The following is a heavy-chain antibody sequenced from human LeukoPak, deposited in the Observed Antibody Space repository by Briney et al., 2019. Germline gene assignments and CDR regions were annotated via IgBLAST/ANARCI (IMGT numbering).Heavy chain of an antibody. CDR1: GFTFSSYA. J-gene: IGHJ4*02. V-gene: IGHV3-23*01. CDR3: AKDTTADSNTY. D-gene: IGHD4-11*01. Sequence: GGSLRLSCAASGFTFSSYAMSWVRQAPGKGLEWVSAISGSGGSTYYADSAKGRFTISRDNSKNTLYLQMNSLRAEDTAVYYCAKDTTADSNTYWGQGTLVTVSS. CDR2: ISGSGGST.